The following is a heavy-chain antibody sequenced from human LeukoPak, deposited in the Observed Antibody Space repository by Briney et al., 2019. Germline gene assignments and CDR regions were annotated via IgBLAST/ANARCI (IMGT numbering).Heavy chain of an antibody. CDR1: GFTFSDYY. CDR3: ARDHFSVPWNSNWFDP. Sequence: GGSLRLSCAASGFTFSDYYMSWIRQAPGKGLEWVSYISSSGSTIYYADSVKGRFTISRDNAKNSLYPQMNSLRAEDTAVYYCARDHFSVPWNSNWFDPWGQGTLVTVSS. J-gene: IGHJ5*02. V-gene: IGHV3-11*01. D-gene: IGHD1-7*01. CDR2: ISSSGSTI.